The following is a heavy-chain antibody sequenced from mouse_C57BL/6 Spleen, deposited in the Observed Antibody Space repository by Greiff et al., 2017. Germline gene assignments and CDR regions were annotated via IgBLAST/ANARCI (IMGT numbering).Heavy chain of an antibody. V-gene: IGHV1-54*01. D-gene: IGHD1-1*01. CDR2: INPGSGGT. CDR3: ARERNYGTFFDY. Sequence: LQQSGAELVRPGTSVKVSCKASGYAFTNYLIEWVKQRPGQGLEWIGVINPGSGGTNYNEKFKGKATLTADKSSSTAYMQLSSLTSEDSAVYFCARERNYGTFFDYWGQGTTLTVSS. CDR1: GYAFTNYL. J-gene: IGHJ2*01.